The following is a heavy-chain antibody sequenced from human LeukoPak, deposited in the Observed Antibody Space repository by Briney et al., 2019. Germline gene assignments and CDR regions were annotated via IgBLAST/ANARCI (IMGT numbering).Heavy chain of an antibody. D-gene: IGHD3-22*01. CDR2: IYYSGST. J-gene: IGHJ4*02. Sequence: PSETLSLTCTVSGGSVSSGSYYWSWIRQPPGKGLEWIGYIYYSGSTNYNPSLKSRVTISVDTSKNQFSLKLSSVTAADTAVYYCARSPYYYDSSGYIFDYWGQGTLVTVSS. CDR1: GGSVSSGSYY. V-gene: IGHV4-61*01. CDR3: ARSPYYYDSSGYIFDY.